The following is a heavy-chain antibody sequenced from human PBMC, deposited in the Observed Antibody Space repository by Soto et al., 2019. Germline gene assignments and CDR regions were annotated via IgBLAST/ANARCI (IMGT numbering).Heavy chain of an antibody. V-gene: IGHV4-59*01. Sequence: PSETLSLTCTVSGGSISSYYWSWIRQPPGKGLEWIGYIYYSGSTNYNPSLKSRVTISVDTSKNQFSLKLSSVTAADTAVYYCASPRGPYSSSWYVDYWGQGTLVTVSS. D-gene: IGHD6-13*01. CDR3: ASPRGPYSSSWYVDY. J-gene: IGHJ4*02. CDR2: IYYSGST. CDR1: GGSISSYY.